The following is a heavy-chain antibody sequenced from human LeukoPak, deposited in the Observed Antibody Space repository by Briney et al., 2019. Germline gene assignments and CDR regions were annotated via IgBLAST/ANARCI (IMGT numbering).Heavy chain of an antibody. Sequence: ETLSLTCTVSGGSISSSSYYWGWIRQPPGKGLEWIGSIYYSGSTYYNPSLKSRVTISVDTSKNHFSLKLSSVTAADTAVYYCARRSSGWYGFDYWGQGTLVTVSS. J-gene: IGHJ4*02. CDR2: IYYSGST. V-gene: IGHV4-39*02. CDR3: ARRSSGWYGFDY. CDR1: GGSISSSSYY. D-gene: IGHD6-19*01.